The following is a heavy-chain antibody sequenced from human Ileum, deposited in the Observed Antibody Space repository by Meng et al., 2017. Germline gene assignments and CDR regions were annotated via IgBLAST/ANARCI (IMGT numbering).Heavy chain of an antibody. D-gene: IGHD1-1*01. Sequence: QVQLVQSGAEVKKPGASVKVSCKASGYTFTTYGISWVRQAPGQGLEWMGWMNTDKGNTNYAQKFQGRVTMTGDTSTSTAYMELRSLRSDDTAVYYCAREGAYNGGDYWGQGTLVTVSS. J-gene: IGHJ4*02. V-gene: IGHV1-18*01. CDR3: AREGAYNGGDY. CDR2: MNTDKGNT. CDR1: GYTFTTYG.